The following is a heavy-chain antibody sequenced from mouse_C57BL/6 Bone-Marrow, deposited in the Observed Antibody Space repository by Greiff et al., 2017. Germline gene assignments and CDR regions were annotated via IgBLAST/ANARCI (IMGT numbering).Heavy chain of an antibody. CDR2: INPGSGGT. D-gene: IGHD2-4*01. CDR1: GYAFTNYL. CDR3: AREDYDDYYAMDY. V-gene: IGHV1-54*01. J-gene: IGHJ4*01. Sequence: QLQPSGAELVRPGTSVKVSCKASGYAFTNYLIEWVKQRLGQCLELIGVINPGSGGTNYIEKFKGKATLTADKSSSNAYMQLSSLTSEDSAVYFCAREDYDDYYAMDYWRQGTSVTVSS.